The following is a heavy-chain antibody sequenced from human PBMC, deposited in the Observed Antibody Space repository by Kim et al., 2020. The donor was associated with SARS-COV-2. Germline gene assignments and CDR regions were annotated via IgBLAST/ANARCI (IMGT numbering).Heavy chain of an antibody. V-gene: IGHV4-39*01. J-gene: IGHJ6*01. D-gene: IGHD6-19*01. CDR3: ARNQRYSSGWYGACYY. Sequence: SETLSLTCTVSGGSLSSSSYYWGWIRQPPGKGLEWIGTAYYIGNTYYNPSLKSRVTISVDTSKNQFSLKLGSVTAADTAGYYCARNQRYSSGWYGACYY. CDR1: GGSLSSSSYY. CDR2: AYYIGNT.